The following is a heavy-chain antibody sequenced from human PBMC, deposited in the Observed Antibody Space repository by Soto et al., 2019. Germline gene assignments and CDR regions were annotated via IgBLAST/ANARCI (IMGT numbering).Heavy chain of an antibody. D-gene: IGHD3-10*01. Sequence: QVQLVQSGAEVKEPGDSVRVSCEASGYTFTAYYVHWVRQAPGQGLEWMGWINPKFGGTTYAQDFQGRVSMTRDMSISTVYLELSRLTSDDTAIYYCARNMDYYYGPGSGNGHGFWGQGTTLTVFS. V-gene: IGHV1-2*02. CDR1: GYTFTAYY. CDR3: ARNMDYYYGPGSGNGHGF. CDR2: INPKFGGT. J-gene: IGHJ6*02.